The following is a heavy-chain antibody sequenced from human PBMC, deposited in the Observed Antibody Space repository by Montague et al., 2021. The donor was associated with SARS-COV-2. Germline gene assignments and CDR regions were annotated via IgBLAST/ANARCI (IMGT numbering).Heavy chain of an antibody. D-gene: IGHD5-12*01. V-gene: IGHV4-39*02. CDR3: ARRGRKLLPVATTIGGFDI. J-gene: IGHJ3*02. Sequence: SETLSLTCTVSGGSISSSNYYWDWIRQPPGKGLEWIGSIYDSGSTYYXPSLKSRVTISVDTSKNHFSLKLSSVTAADTAVYYRARRGRKLLPVATTIGGFDIWGQGTMVTVSS. CDR2: IYDSGST. CDR1: GGSISSSNYY.